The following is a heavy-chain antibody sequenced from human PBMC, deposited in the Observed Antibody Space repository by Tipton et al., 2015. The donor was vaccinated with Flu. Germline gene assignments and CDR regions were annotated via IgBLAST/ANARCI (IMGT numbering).Heavy chain of an antibody. V-gene: IGHV3-11*01. J-gene: IGHJ6*02. Sequence: GSLRLSCVASGFTFSDYYMSWIRQAPGKGLEWVSHISSSGSTINYADSVKGRFTISRDNAKNSLYLQMNSLRAEDTAVYYCARDHPPSITVLGEITDYFGMDVWGQGTTVTVSS. CDR2: ISSSGSTI. CDR1: GFTFSDYY. CDR3: ARDHPPSITVLGEITDYFGMDV. D-gene: IGHD3-3*01.